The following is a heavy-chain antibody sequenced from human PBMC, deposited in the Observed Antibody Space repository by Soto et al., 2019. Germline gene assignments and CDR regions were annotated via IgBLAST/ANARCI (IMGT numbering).Heavy chain of an antibody. D-gene: IGHD6-13*01. Sequence: QITLKESGPTLVKPTQTLTLTCTFSGFSLSTSGVGVGWIRQPPGKALEWLALIYWDDDKRYSPSLKSRLTITKDTSKNQVVLTMTNMDPVDTATYYCAHRPDPPWQPVNWFDPWGQGTLVTVSS. CDR3: AHRPDPPWQPVNWFDP. J-gene: IGHJ5*02. V-gene: IGHV2-5*02. CDR1: GFSLSTSGVG. CDR2: IYWDDDK.